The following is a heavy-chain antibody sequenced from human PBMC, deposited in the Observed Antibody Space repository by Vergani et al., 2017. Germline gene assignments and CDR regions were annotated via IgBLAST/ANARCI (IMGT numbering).Heavy chain of an antibody. D-gene: IGHD3-10*01. CDR1: GYTFTNFG. V-gene: IGHV1-18*01. CDR3: ARDRRSYVSGSYWYFDL. Sequence: QVQLVQSGAEVKKPGASVKVSCKASGYTFTNFGLSWVRQAPGQGLEWMGWISAYNGNTTYAQKFQGRVTMTTDTPTSTAYMLLRSLRSDDTAVYYCARDRRSYVSGSYWYFDLWGRGTLVTVSS. J-gene: IGHJ2*01. CDR2: ISAYNGNT.